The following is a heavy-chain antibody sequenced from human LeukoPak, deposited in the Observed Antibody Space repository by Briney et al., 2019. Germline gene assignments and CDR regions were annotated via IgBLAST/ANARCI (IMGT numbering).Heavy chain of an antibody. J-gene: IGHJ3*02. Sequence: PGGSLRLSCAASGFTFSSYAMSWVRQAPGKGLEWVSAISGSDGSTYYADSVKGRFTISRDNSKNTLYLQMNSLRAEDTAVYYCANSYYYDSSGYYEPFDIWSQGTMVTVSS. CDR2: ISGSDGST. CDR3: ANSYYYDSSGYYEPFDI. V-gene: IGHV3-23*01. CDR1: GFTFSSYA. D-gene: IGHD3-22*01.